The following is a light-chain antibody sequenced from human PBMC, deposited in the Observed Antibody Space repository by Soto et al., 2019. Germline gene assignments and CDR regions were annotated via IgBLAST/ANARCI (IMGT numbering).Light chain of an antibody. CDR2: DVS. CDR3: SSFTSSNTLV. Sequence: QSVLTQPASVSGSPGQSITISCTGTSSDVGGYNCVSWYQQNPGKAPKLIIYDVSNRPSGVSNRFSGSKSGNTASLTISGLQAEDEADYYCSSFTSSNTLVFGGGTKLTVL. CDR1: SSDVGGYNC. V-gene: IGLV2-14*01. J-gene: IGLJ2*01.